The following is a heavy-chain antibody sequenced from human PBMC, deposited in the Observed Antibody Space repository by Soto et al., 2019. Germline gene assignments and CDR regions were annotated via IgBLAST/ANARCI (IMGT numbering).Heavy chain of an antibody. V-gene: IGHV1-58*02. J-gene: IGHJ6*02. CDR2: IVIGRGNT. Sequence: SVKVSCKASGFTFTNSAMQWVRQARGQRLEWIGWIVIGRGNTNYAQKFQERVTITRDMSTSTAYMELSSLRSEDTAVYYCATVWFSSSWYRTGYYYGMDVWGQGTTVTVSS. CDR3: ATVWFSSSWYRTGYYYGMDV. D-gene: IGHD6-13*01. CDR1: GFTFTNSA.